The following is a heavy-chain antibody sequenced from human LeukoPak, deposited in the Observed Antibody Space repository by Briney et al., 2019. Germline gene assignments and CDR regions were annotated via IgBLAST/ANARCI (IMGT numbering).Heavy chain of an antibody. CDR3: AKDLYDNSGSRYDY. CDR1: GYTFTGYY. Sequence: ASVKVSCKASGYTFTGYYMHWVRQAPGQGLEWMGRINPNSGGTNYAQKFQGRVTMTRDTSISTAYMELSSLRSDDTAVYYCAKDLYDNSGSRYDYWGQGTLVTVSS. V-gene: IGHV1-2*06. CDR2: INPNSGGT. D-gene: IGHD3-22*01. J-gene: IGHJ4*02.